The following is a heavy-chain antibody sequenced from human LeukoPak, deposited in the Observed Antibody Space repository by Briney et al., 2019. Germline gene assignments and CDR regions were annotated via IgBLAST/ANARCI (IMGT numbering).Heavy chain of an antibody. V-gene: IGHV1-46*01. CDR2: INPSGGST. CDR1: GYTFTSYY. Sequence: ASVKVSCKASGYTFTSYYMHWVRQAPGQGLEWMGIINPSGGSTSYAQKFQGRVTMTRGMSTSTVYMELSSLRSEDTAVYYCARDGFVGGYCSSTSCRVFDPWGQGTLVTVSS. CDR3: ARDGFVGGYCSSTSCRVFDP. D-gene: IGHD2-2*01. J-gene: IGHJ5*02.